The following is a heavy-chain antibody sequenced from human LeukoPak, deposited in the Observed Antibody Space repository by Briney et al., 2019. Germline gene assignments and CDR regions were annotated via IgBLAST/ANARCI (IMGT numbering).Heavy chain of an antibody. J-gene: IGHJ4*02. CDR1: GYTFTKYY. CDR2: INPSGGAT. D-gene: IGHD6-6*01. V-gene: IGHV1-46*01. CDR3: ARDQYSSSLRPDY. Sequence: ASVTVSYKPSGYTFTKYYMHWVRQAPGQGLEGMGIINPSGGATSYAQKFQGRVTMTRDTSTSTVYMELSSLRSEDTAVYYCARDQYSSSLRPDYWGQGTLVTVSS.